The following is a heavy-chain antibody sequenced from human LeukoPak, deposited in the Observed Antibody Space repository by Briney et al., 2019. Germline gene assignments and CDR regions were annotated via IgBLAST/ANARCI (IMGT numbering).Heavy chain of an antibody. CDR1: GYSFTSYW. V-gene: IGHV5-51*01. J-gene: IGHJ3*02. CDR3: ARPYYYGSGSKPYAFDI. D-gene: IGHD3-10*01. CDR2: IYPGDSDT. Sequence: GESLKISCKGSGYSFTSYWIGWVRQMPGKGLEWMGIIYPGDSDTRYSPSFQGQVTISADKSISTAYLQWSSLKALDTAMYYCARPYYYGSGSKPYAFDIWGQGTMVTVSS.